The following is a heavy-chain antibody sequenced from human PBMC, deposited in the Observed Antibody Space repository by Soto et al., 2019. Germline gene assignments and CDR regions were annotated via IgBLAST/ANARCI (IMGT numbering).Heavy chain of an antibody. V-gene: IGHV5-10-1*01. CDR2: IDPDDSHT. Sequence: GESLKISCQGSGDSFATYWINWVRQMPGKGLEWMGRIDPDDSHTNYSPSLQGHVTISVDKSINTAYLHWNSLKASDNAMYYCARRMTLVGWGQGTLVTVSS. J-gene: IGHJ4*02. CDR3: ARRMTLVG. CDR1: GDSFATYW. D-gene: IGHD2-15*01.